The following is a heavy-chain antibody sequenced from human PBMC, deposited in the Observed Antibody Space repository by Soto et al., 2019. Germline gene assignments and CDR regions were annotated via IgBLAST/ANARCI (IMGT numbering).Heavy chain of an antibody. CDR3: AREVYDDYVYYYYGMDV. D-gene: IGHD4-17*01. V-gene: IGHV1-18*01. CDR1: GYTFTSYG. J-gene: IGHJ6*02. Sequence: ASVKVSCKASGYTFTSYGISWVRQAPGQGLEWMGWISAYNGNTNYAQKLQGRVTMTTDTSTSTAYMELRSLRSDDTAVYYCAREVYDDYVYYYYGMDVWGQGTTVTVSS. CDR2: ISAYNGNT.